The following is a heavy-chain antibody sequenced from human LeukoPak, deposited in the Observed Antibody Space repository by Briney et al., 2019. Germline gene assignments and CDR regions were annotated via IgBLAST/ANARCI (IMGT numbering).Heavy chain of an antibody. CDR3: AKDLDSSSCFDY. CDR1: GFTFSSYS. J-gene: IGHJ4*02. V-gene: IGHV3-21*01. CDR2: ISSSSSYI. Sequence: PGGSLRLSCAASGFTFSSYSMNWVRQAPGKGLEWVSSISSSSSYIYYADSVKGRFTISRDNAKNSLYLQMNSLRAEDTAVYYCAKDLDSSSCFDYWGQGTLVTVSS. D-gene: IGHD6-13*01.